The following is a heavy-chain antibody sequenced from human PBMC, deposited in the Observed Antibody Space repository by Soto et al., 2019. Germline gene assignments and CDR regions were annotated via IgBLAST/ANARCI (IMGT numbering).Heavy chain of an antibody. V-gene: IGHV3-21*01. CDR3: AGTLIDATREVDH. Sequence: PGGSLRLSCAASGITLSNYNMNWVRQAPGKGLEWVSSISDSGNYIHYADSVKGRFTISRDFAENSLYLQMHSLRAEDTAVYYCAGTLIDATREVDHWGQGTLVTVSS. CDR2: ISDSGNYI. D-gene: IGHD2-2*01. J-gene: IGHJ4*02. CDR1: GITLSNYN.